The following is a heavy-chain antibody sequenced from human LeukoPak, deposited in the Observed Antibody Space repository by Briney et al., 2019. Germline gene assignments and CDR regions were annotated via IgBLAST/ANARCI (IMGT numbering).Heavy chain of an antibody. CDR3: ARGWLAETTVVTPYN. CDR2: IIPIFGKA. CDR1: GGSFSSYA. J-gene: IGHJ4*02. Sequence: SVKVSCKASGGSFSSYAINWVRQAPGQELEWMGGIIPIFGKANYAQKFQDRVAITAVESMSTVYMELSSLRSEDTAVYYCARGWLAETTVVTPYNWGQGTLVTVSS. V-gene: IGHV1-69*01. D-gene: IGHD4-23*01.